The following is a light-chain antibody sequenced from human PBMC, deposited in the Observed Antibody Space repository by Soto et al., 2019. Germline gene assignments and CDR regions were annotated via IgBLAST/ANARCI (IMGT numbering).Light chain of an antibody. CDR3: QHFGNSLWT. CDR2: GAS. V-gene: IGKV3-20*01. J-gene: IGKJ1*01. CDR1: QAVASRD. Sequence: DIVLTQSPGTLSLSPGERATLSCRASQAVASRDLAWYQQKSGHAPRLLIYGASSRAIHTPDRFIGSGSGTDFTLTISGLEPEDFAVYYCQHFGNSLWTFGQGTKVDIK.